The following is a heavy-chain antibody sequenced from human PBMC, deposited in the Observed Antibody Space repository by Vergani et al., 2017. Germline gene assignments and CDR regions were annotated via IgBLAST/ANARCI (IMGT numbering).Heavy chain of an antibody. D-gene: IGHD3-22*01. J-gene: IGHJ3*02. CDR1: GGSISSGSYY. CDR3: ARNRGGVRTKCDDSTDAFDI. CDR2: IYTSGST. Sequence: QVQLQESGPGLVKPSQTLSLTCTVSGGSISSGSYYWSWIRQPAGKGLEWIGRIYTSGSTNYNPSLKSRVTMSVDTSKNQFSLKLSSVTAADTAVYYCARNRGGVRTKCDDSTDAFDIWGQGTMVTVCS. V-gene: IGHV4-61*02.